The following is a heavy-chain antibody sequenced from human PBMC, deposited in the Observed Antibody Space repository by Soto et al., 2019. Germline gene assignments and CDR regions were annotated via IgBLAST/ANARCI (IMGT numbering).Heavy chain of an antibody. CDR3: ARGYCSSTSSFTPWAYYYYYGMDV. CDR2: MNPNSGNT. D-gene: IGHD2-2*02. V-gene: IGHV1-8*01. Sequence: ASVKVSCKASGYTFTSYDINWVRQATGQGLEWMGWMNPNSGNTGYAQKFQGRVTMTRNTSISTAYMELSSLRSEDTAVYYCARGYCSSTSSFTPWAYYYYYGMDVWGQGPA. CDR1: GYTFTSYD. J-gene: IGHJ6*02.